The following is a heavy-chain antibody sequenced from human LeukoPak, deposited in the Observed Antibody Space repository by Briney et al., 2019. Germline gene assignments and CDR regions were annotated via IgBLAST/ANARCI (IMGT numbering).Heavy chain of an antibody. CDR3: TKGGMTTMTAFDF. D-gene: IGHD4-17*01. V-gene: IGHV3-9*01. CDR2: ISWNSYNI. CDR1: GFTFDDYA. J-gene: IGHJ4*02. Sequence: PGGSLRLSCAASGFTFDDYAMHWVRQAPGKGLEWVSGISWNSYNIGYADSVKGRFTISRDNAKNSMYLQMNSLRAEDTALYYCTKGGMTTMTAFDFWGQGTLDTVSS.